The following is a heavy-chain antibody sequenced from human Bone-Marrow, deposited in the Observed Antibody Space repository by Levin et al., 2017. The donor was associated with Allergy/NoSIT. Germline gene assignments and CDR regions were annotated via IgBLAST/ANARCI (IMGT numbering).Heavy chain of an antibody. Sequence: RASVKVSCKASVGTLTSYGIDWVRQAPGQGLEWMGGIIPVFSTTTYAQKWQGRVTMTADGATDTAYMELSGLTSEDSAVYFCATSSGPNPFDFWGQGTLVTVSS. CDR3: ATSSGPNPFDF. CDR1: VGTLTSYG. V-gene: IGHV1-69*13. J-gene: IGHJ4*02. CDR2: IIPVFSTT. D-gene: IGHD3-22*01.